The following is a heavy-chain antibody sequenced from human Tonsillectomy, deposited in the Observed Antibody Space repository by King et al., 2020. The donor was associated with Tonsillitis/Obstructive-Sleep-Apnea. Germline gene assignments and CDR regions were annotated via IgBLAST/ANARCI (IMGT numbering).Heavy chain of an antibody. CDR2: ISSRGNTM. CDR3: ARDAYYYYMDV. J-gene: IGHJ6*03. CDR1: GFTFSSFE. V-gene: IGHV3-48*03. Sequence: DVQLVESGGGLVQPGGSLRLSCAASGFTFSSFEMNWVRQAPGKGLEWVSYISSRGNTMYYADSVKGRFNISRDNAKSSLYLQMTSLRADDTAIYYCARDAYYYYMDVWGKGTTVTVSS.